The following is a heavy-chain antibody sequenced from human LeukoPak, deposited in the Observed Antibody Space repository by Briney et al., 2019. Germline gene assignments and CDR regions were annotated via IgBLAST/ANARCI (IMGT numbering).Heavy chain of an antibody. J-gene: IGHJ4*02. CDR1: GYTFPSYY. D-gene: IGHD6-13*01. V-gene: IGHV1-46*01. Sequence: ASVKVSCKASGYTFPSYYMHWVRQAPGEGLEWMGIINPSGGSTSYAQKFQGRVTMTRDTSTSTVYMELSSLRSEDTAVYYCARDRAAAAGNRGAKPSHLPFDYWGQGTLVTVSS. CDR3: ARDRAAAAGNRGAKPSHLPFDY. CDR2: INPSGGST.